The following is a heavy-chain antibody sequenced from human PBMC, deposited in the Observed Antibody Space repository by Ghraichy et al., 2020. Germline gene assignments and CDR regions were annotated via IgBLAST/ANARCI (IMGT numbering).Heavy chain of an antibody. CDR3: ARGYSGYGSFDV. CDR2: ISTTSTYM. J-gene: IGHJ4*02. Sequence: GSLRLSCAASGFIFSNSYMHWVRQAPGKGLEWVSSISTTSTYMYYADSVKGRFTISRDNAKNSLFLQMNSLRAEDTAVYYCARGYSGYGSFDVWGQGTLVSVSS. V-gene: IGHV3-21*06. D-gene: IGHD5-12*01. CDR1: GFIFSNSY.